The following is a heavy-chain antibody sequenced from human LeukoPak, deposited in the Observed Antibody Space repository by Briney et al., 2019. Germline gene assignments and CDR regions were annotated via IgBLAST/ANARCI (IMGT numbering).Heavy chain of an antibody. J-gene: IGHJ4*02. D-gene: IGHD6-19*01. Sequence: RGESLKISCKGSGYSFTSYWISWVRQMPGKGLEWMGRIDPSDSYTNYSPSFQGHVTISADKSISTAYLQWSSLKASDTAMYYCARHIMPGIAVAASDYWGQGTLVTVSS. CDR3: ARHIMPGIAVAASDY. CDR1: GYSFTSYW. CDR2: IDPSDSYT. V-gene: IGHV5-10-1*01.